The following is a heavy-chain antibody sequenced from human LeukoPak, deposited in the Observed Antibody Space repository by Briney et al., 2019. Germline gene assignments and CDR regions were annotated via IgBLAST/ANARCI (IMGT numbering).Heavy chain of an antibody. CDR1: GFIFSSYA. V-gene: IGHV3-23*01. CDR3: AKDLRTYCSGGSCYLNWFDP. Sequence: GGSLRLSCAASGFIFSSYAMTWVRQAPGKGPEWVSVVGGSGDNTYYADSVKVRFTISRDNSKNTLYLQMNSLRAEDTAVYYCAKDLRTYCSGGSCYLNWFDPWGQGTLVTVSS. D-gene: IGHD2-15*01. CDR2: VGGSGDNT. J-gene: IGHJ5*02.